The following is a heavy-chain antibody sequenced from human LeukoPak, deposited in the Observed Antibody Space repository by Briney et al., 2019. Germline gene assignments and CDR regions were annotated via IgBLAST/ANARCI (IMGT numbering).Heavy chain of an antibody. CDR2: ISYDGSNK. V-gene: IGHV3-30*18. CDR1: GFTFSSYG. CDR3: AKEDYDYIWGTSTY. Sequence: GGSLRLSCAASGFTFSSYGMHWVRQAPGKGLEWVAVISYDGSNKYYADSVKGRFTISRDNSKNTLYLQMNSLRAEDTAVYYCAKEDYDYIWGTSTYRGQGTLVTVSS. D-gene: IGHD3-16*01. J-gene: IGHJ4*02.